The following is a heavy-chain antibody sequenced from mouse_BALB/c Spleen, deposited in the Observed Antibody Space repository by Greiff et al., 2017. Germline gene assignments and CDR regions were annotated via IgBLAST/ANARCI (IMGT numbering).Heavy chain of an antibody. J-gene: IGHJ3*01. CDR1: GYTFTSYT. CDR3: ASYGNWFAY. CDR2: INPSSGYT. D-gene: IGHD2-1*01. Sequence: VKLQESAAELARPGASVKMSCKASGYTFTSYTMHWVKQRPGQGLEWIGYINPSSGYTEYNQKFKDKTTLTADKSSSTAYMQLSSLTSEDSAVYYCASYGNWFAYWGQGTLVTVSA. V-gene: IGHV1-4*02.